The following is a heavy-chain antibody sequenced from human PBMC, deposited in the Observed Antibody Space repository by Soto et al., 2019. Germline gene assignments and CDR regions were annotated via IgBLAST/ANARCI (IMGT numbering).Heavy chain of an antibody. CDR2: IWYDGSNK. J-gene: IGHJ6*02. V-gene: IGHV3-33*01. Sequence: GGSLRLSCAASGFTFSSYGMHWVRQAPGKGLEWVAVIWYDGSNKYYADSVKGRFTISRDNSKNTLYLQMNSLRAEDTAVYYCARDGTLAVAVHGMDVWGQGTTVTVSS. D-gene: IGHD6-19*01. CDR3: ARDGTLAVAVHGMDV. CDR1: GFTFSSYG.